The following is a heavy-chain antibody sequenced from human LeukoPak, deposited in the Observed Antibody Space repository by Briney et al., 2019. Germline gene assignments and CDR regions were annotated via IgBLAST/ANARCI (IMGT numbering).Heavy chain of an antibody. Sequence: PSETLSLTCTGSGGSISSYYWSWIRQPAGKGLEWIGRIYTSGSTNYNPSLKSRVTMSVDTSKNQFSLKLSSVTDADTAVYYCARDRTSSIAARPDAFDIWGQGTMVTVSS. D-gene: IGHD6-6*01. CDR3: ARDRTSSIAARPDAFDI. CDR1: GGSISSYY. CDR2: IYTSGST. V-gene: IGHV4-4*07. J-gene: IGHJ3*02.